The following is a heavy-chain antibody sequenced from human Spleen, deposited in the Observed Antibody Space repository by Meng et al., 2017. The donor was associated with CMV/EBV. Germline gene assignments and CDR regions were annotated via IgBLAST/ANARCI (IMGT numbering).Heavy chain of an antibody. J-gene: IGHJ4*02. CDR2: ISSASLHI. CDR3: VRGVRAFDY. Sequence: GGSLRLSCAASGFNFYEYTMNWVRQAPGKGLEWVSSISSASLHIESAGSWKGRFTISRDNGKKSLYLQMNSLRVEDTAVYYCVRGVRAFDYWGQGTVVTVSS. D-gene: IGHD3-10*02. CDR1: GFNFYEYT. V-gene: IGHV3-21*01.